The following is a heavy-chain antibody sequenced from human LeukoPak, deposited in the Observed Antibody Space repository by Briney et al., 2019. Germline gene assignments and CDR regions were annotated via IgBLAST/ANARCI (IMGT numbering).Heavy chain of an antibody. CDR1: GGSISNYY. J-gene: IGHJ5*02. D-gene: IGHD3-3*01. Sequence: PSETLSLTCIVSGGSISNYYWSWIRQPPGKGLEWIGYIYYTGTTNYNPSLKSRVTISVDTSKNQFSLKLSSVTAADTAVYYCARRGVYDSRNWFDPWGQGTLVTVSS. V-gene: IGHV4-59*12. CDR2: IYYTGTT. CDR3: ARRGVYDSRNWFDP.